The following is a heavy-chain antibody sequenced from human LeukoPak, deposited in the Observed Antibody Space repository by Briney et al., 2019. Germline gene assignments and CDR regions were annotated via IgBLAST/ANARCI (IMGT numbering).Heavy chain of an antibody. D-gene: IGHD3-3*01. Sequence: GGSLRLSCAASGFTFSSYGMHWVRQAPGKGLEWVAFIRYDGSNKYYADSVKGRFTISRDNAKNSLYLQMNSLRAEDTAVYYCARGRDEWFFEYYYYMDVWGKGTTVTVSS. CDR1: GFTFSSYG. CDR3: ARGRDEWFFEYYYYMDV. CDR2: IRYDGSNK. V-gene: IGHV3-30*02. J-gene: IGHJ6*03.